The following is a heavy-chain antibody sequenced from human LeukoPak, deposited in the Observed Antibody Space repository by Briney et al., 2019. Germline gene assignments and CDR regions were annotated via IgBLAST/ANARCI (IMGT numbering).Heavy chain of an antibody. V-gene: IGHV3-48*03. J-gene: IGHJ4*02. CDR2: ISSSGSTI. CDR1: GFTFSGYE. D-gene: IGHD2-2*02. Sequence: GGSLRLSCAASGFTFSGYEMNWVRQAPGRGLEWVSYISSSGSTIYYADSVKGRFTVSRDNAKNSLYLQMNSLRAEDTAVYYCARDPGYCSTTSCYKFFDYGGQGTLVTVSS. CDR3: ARDPGYCSTTSCYKFFDY.